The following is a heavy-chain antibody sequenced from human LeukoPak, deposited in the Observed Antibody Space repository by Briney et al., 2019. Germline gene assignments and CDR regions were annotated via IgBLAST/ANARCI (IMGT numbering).Heavy chain of an antibody. D-gene: IGHD5-18*01. CDR2: LSGSGGTT. J-gene: IGHJ4*02. V-gene: IGHV3-23*01. Sequence: GGSLRLSCAASGFTFSSYAMSWVHQAPGKGLEWVSGLSGSGGTTYYADSVKGRFTISRENAKNSLYLQMNSLRAEDTAVYYCARATAMVDYWGQGTLVTVSS. CDR1: GFTFSSYA. CDR3: ARATAMVDY.